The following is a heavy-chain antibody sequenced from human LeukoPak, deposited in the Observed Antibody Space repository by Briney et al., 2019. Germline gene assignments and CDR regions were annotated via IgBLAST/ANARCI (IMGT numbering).Heavy chain of an antibody. Sequence: ASVKVSCKASGYSFTSYDINWVRQAPGQGLEWVGWMNPNSGNTGHAQEFQGRVTMTRDPSISTAYMELSSLRYEDTAVYYCARGRGYDRTGYVYYFDYWGQGTLVTVSS. CDR2: MNPNSGNT. CDR1: GYSFTSYD. J-gene: IGHJ4*02. CDR3: ARGRGYDRTGYVYYFDY. D-gene: IGHD3-22*01. V-gene: IGHV1-8*01.